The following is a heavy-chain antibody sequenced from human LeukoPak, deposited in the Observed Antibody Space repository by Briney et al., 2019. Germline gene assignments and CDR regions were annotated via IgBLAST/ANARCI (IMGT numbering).Heavy chain of an antibody. CDR3: AKSGSGWYVNWFDP. CDR1: GFTFSSYA. Sequence: GGSLRLSCAASGFTFSSYAMSWVRQAPGKGLEWVSAISGSGGSTYYADSVKGRFTISRDNSQNTLYLQMNSLRAEDTAVYYCAKSGSGWYVNWFDPWGQGTLVTVSS. J-gene: IGHJ5*02. V-gene: IGHV3-23*01. CDR2: ISGSGGST. D-gene: IGHD6-19*01.